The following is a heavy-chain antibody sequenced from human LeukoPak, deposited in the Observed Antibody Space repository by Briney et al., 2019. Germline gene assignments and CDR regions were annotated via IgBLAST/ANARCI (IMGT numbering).Heavy chain of an antibody. CDR1: GFSFSDYG. V-gene: IGHV3-30*02. CDR3: AKHWSYCSTTSCFFNYYYYYMDV. J-gene: IGHJ6*03. CDR2: IRYDGSDK. Sequence: PGGSLRLSCAASGFSFSDYGMHWVRQAPGKGLEWVAFIRYDGSDKYYADSVKGRFTISRDNSKNTLYLQMNNLRAEDTAVYYCAKHWSYCSTTSCFFNYYYYYMDVWGKGTTVTVSS. D-gene: IGHD2-2*01.